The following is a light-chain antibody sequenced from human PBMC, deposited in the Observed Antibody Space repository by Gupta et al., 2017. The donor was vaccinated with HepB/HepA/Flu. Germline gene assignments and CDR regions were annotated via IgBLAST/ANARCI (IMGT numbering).Light chain of an antibody. CDR3: QQYGSSPQT. Sequence: IVLTQSPGTLSLSPGESATLSCRASQSVSSNFLAWYQQKPGQAPRLLIYGASSRATGIPDRFSGSGSETDFALTISRLEPEDFAVYYCQQYGSSPQTFGHGTKVEIE. J-gene: IGKJ1*01. CDR2: GAS. CDR1: QSVSSNF. V-gene: IGKV3-20*01.